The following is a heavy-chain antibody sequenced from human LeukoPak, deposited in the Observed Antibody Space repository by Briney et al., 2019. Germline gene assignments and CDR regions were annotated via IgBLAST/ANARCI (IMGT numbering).Heavy chain of an antibody. D-gene: IGHD3-22*01. CDR3: AKTYYYDSGHPNTFDY. J-gene: IGHJ4*02. Sequence: PGGSLRLSCAASGFTFSSYSMNWVRQAPGKGLEWVSSISSSSSYIYYADSVKGRFTISRDNAKNSLYLQMNSLRAEDTAVYYCAKTYYYDSGHPNTFDYWGQGTLVTVSS. V-gene: IGHV3-21*01. CDR1: GFTFSSYS. CDR2: ISSSSSYI.